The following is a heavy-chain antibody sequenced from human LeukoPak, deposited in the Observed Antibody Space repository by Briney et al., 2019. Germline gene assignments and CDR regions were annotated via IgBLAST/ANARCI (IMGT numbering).Heavy chain of an antibody. V-gene: IGHV3-30*18. D-gene: IGHD5-24*01. CDR1: GFTFSSYG. CDR3: AKEERDRLDY. J-gene: IGHJ4*02. CDR2: ISYDGSNK. Sequence: GRSLRLSCAASGFTFSSYGMHWVRQAPGKGLEGVAVISYDGSNKYYADSVKGRFTISRDNSKNTLYLQMNSLRAEDTAVYYCAKEERDRLDYWGQGTLVTVSS.